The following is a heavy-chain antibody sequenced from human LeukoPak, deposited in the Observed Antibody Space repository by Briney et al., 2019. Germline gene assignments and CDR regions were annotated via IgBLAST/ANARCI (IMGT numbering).Heavy chain of an antibody. CDR3: AELGTTMIGGV. V-gene: IGHV3-48*03. Sequence: GGSLRLSCAASGFTFSSYEMNWGRQAPGKGLEWVSYISSSGSTIYCADSVKGRFTISRDNAKNSLYLQMNSLRAEDTAVYYCAELGTTMIGGVWGEGTTVTISS. CDR2: ISSSGSTI. J-gene: IGHJ6*04. CDR1: GFTFSSYE. D-gene: IGHD3-10*02.